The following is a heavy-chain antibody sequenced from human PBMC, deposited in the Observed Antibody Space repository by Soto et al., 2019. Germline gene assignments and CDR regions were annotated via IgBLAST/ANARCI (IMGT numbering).Heavy chain of an antibody. CDR2: ISFDGSNK. CDR1: GFTFSSHG. V-gene: IGHV3-30*18. J-gene: IGHJ4*02. CDR3: AKERMEQDQVLPFFDY. D-gene: IGHD2-2*01. Sequence: HPGGSLRLSCAASGFTFSSHGMHWLRQAPGKGLEWVAVISFDGSNKYYADSVRGRFTISRDNSKNNVDLQMSSLRVEDTAVYYCAKERMEQDQVLPFFDYCGQVTLVTVP.